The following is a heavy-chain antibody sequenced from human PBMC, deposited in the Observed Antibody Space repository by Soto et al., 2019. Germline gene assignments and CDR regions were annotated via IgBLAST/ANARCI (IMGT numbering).Heavy chain of an antibody. Sequence: PGESLKISCRGSGYSFVSYWIGWVRQRPGKGLEWMGIIYPADSDTRYSPSFQGHVTISDDKSTRTAYLEWSSLKASDTATYYCARRGVASSGWHYYSYMDVWGKGTTVSGSS. D-gene: IGHD6-19*01. CDR2: IYPADSDT. CDR1: GYSFVSYW. J-gene: IGHJ6*03. V-gene: IGHV5-51*01. CDR3: ARRGVASSGWHYYSYMDV.